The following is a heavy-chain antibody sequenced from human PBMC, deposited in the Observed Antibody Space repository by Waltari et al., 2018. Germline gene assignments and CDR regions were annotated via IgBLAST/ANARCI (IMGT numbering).Heavy chain of an antibody. D-gene: IGHD3-10*01. J-gene: IGHJ6*02. CDR3: ARSGFMDV. CDR1: FSTYL. Sequence: FSTYLMNWDRQVAGEGLVSVARINPNGNTVLYADSVKGRFTISRDNAKNMLYLQMNSLRDDDTAVYYCARSGFMDVWGQGTTVTVSS. CDR2: INPNGNTV. V-gene: IGHV3-74*03.